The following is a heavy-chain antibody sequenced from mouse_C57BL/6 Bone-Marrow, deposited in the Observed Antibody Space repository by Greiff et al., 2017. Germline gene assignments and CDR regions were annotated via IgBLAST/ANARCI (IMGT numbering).Heavy chain of an antibody. J-gene: IGHJ4*01. CDR2: IWRGGST. CDR3: AKTPILPYYYAMDY. Sequence: QMQLKESGPGLVQPSQSLSITCTVSGFSLTSYGVHWVRQSPGKGLEWLGVIWRGGSTDYNAAFMSRLSITKDNTKSQVFFKMNSLQADDTAIYYCAKTPILPYYYAMDYWCQGTSVTVSS. CDR1: GFSLTSYG. V-gene: IGHV2-5*01. D-gene: IGHD1-1*01.